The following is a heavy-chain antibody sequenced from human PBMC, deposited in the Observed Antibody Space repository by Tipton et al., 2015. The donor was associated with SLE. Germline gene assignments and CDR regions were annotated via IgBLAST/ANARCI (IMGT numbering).Heavy chain of an antibody. CDR2: IYTRGST. CDR3: AGATLGIVVVFDY. Sequence: TLSLTCTVSGGSISSYYWSWIRQPPGKGLEWIGYIYTRGSTNYNPSLKSRVTISVDTSKNQFSLKLSSVTAADTAVYYCAGATLGIVVVFDYWGQGTLVTVSS. J-gene: IGHJ4*02. V-gene: IGHV4-4*08. D-gene: IGHD3-22*01. CDR1: GGSISSYY.